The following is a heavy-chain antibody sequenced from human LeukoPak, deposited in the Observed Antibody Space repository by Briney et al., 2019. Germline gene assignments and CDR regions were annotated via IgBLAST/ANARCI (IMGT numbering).Heavy chain of an antibody. CDR2: ISGSGGST. J-gene: IGHJ4*02. CDR3: ARDFFGYTYGFPSFD. V-gene: IGHV3-23*01. CDR1: GXTXSXYX. D-gene: IGHD5-18*01. Sequence: GXXLXXSCXASGXTXSXYXXSXVRQAPGKXLEXXSAISGSGGSTYYADSVKGRFAISRDDSKNTLYLQMNSLRAEDTAMYYCARDFFGYTYGFPSFDWGQGTLVTVSS.